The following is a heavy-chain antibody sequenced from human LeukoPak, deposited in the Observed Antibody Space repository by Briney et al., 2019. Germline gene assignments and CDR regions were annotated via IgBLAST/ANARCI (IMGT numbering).Heavy chain of an antibody. Sequence: SVKVSCKASGGTFSSYAISWVRQAPGQGLDWMGGIIPIFGTANYAQKFQGRVTITTDESTSTAYMELSSLRSEDTAVYYCARSREKYSSSWYFDYWGQGTLVTVSS. CDR1: GGTFSSYA. CDR3: ARSREKYSSSWYFDY. J-gene: IGHJ4*02. V-gene: IGHV1-69*05. CDR2: IIPIFGTA. D-gene: IGHD6-13*01.